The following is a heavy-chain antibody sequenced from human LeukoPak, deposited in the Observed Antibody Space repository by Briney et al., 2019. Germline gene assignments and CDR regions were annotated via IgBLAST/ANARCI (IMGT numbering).Heavy chain of an antibody. Sequence: GGSLRLSCAASGFTFSSYAMHWVRQAPGKGLEWVAVTSYDGSNKYYADSVKGRFTISRDNSKNTLYLQMNSLRAEDTAVYYCARAGTVTTLGYYYYMDVWGKGTTVTVSS. V-gene: IGHV3-30*04. D-gene: IGHD4-17*01. CDR3: ARAGTVTTLGYYYYMDV. CDR2: TSYDGSNK. CDR1: GFTFSSYA. J-gene: IGHJ6*03.